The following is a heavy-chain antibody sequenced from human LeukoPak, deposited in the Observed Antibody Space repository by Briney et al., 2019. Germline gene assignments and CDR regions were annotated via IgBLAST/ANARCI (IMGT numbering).Heavy chain of an antibody. CDR2: IISDGSST. J-gene: IGHJ3*02. Sequence: GGSLRLSCAASGFTCSNYWMHWVRQAPGRGLVWVSRIISDGSSTSYADSVKGRFTISRDNAKNTLYLQMNSLRAEDTAVYYCAREDVDIAVAASGAFDIWGQGTMVTVSS. CDR3: AREDVDIAVAASGAFDI. D-gene: IGHD6-19*01. CDR1: GFTCSNYW. V-gene: IGHV3-74*01.